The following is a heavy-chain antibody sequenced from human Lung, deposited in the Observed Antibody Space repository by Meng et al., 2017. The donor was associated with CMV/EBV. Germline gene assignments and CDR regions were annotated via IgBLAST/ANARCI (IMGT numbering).Heavy chain of an antibody. Sequence: GGSLRLSCAASGFPFSSYSMNWVRQAPGKGLEWVSSISSSGTYIYYADSVKGRFTISRDNAQNSLYLQMNSLRAEDTAVYYCARATLEYCSSTSCYPFDYWGQGTLVTVSS. CDR1: GFPFSSYS. CDR2: ISSSGTYI. D-gene: IGHD2-2*01. J-gene: IGHJ4*02. V-gene: IGHV3-21*04. CDR3: ARATLEYCSSTSCYPFDY.